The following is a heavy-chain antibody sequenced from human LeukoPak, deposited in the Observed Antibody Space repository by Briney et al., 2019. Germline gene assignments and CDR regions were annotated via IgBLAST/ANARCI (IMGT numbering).Heavy chain of an antibody. CDR2: ISTSSSYI. Sequence: GGSLRLSCAASGFTFSNYSMNWVRQAPGKGLEWVSSISTSSSYIYYADSVKGRFTISRDNARNPLYLQMNTLRAEDTAVYSCARGADGVSSNSRGWFDPWGQGTLVTVSS. V-gene: IGHV3-21*01. J-gene: IGHJ5*02. D-gene: IGHD2-15*01. CDR3: ARGADGVSSNSRGWFDP. CDR1: GFTFSNYS.